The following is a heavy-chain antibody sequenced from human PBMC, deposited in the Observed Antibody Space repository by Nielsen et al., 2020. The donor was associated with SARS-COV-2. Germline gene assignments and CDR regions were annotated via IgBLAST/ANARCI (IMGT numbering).Heavy chain of an antibody. V-gene: IGHV3-15*01. D-gene: IGHD3-9*01. CDR1: GFSFSNAW. Sequence: GESLKISCEASGFSFSNAWMSWVRQVPGKGLDWVGRIKRKTDGGTRDYAASVRGKFTISRDDSRNMLYLQMNSLKTEDTAMYYCVRPRPYFDSIIGDWGQGTLVTVSS. CDR2: IKRKTDGGTR. J-gene: IGHJ4*02. CDR3: VRPRPYFDSIIGD.